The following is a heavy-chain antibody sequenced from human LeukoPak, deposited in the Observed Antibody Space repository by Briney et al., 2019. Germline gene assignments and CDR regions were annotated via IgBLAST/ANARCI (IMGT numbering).Heavy chain of an antibody. Sequence: SETLSLTCTVSGGSINSYYWSWLRQPAERGLEWIGRIYASGSTTYNPSLRSRVAISMDTSKNQFSLRLTSVTAADTAVYYCARVGGVSSTSDYFDYWGQGTLVTVSS. CDR3: ARVGGVSSTSDYFDY. CDR1: GGSINSYY. J-gene: IGHJ4*02. CDR2: IYASGST. D-gene: IGHD2-2*01. V-gene: IGHV4-4*07.